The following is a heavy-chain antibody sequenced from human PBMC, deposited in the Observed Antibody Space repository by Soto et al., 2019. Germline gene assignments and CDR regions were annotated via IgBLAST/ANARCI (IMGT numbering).Heavy chain of an antibody. CDR3: GREGGGEGFGGLRPLGD. D-gene: IGHD3-10*01. Sequence: QVQLVQSGAEVKKPGASVKVSCKASGYTFTGYYMHWVRQAPGQGLEWMGWINPNSGGTNYAQKWQGGVTMTRDTSISRAYMELGGLRFDDTAVYCGGREGGGEGFGGLRPLGDWGQGTLVTVSS. CDR1: GYTFTGYY. CDR2: INPNSGGT. V-gene: IGHV1-2*02. J-gene: IGHJ1*01.